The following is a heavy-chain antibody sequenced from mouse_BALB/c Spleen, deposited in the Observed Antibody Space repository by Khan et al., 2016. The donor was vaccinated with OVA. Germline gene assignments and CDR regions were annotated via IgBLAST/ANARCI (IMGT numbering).Heavy chain of an antibody. CDR2: IYPGDGST. J-gene: IGHJ4*01. CDR3: AREGLRGVAMDY. D-gene: IGHD2-4*01. CDR1: GYTFTSYD. V-gene: IGHV1S56*01. Sequence: QVQLQQSGPELVKPGALVKISCKASGYTFTSYDINWVKQRPGQGLEWIGWIYPGDGSTKYNEKLKDKATLTADKSSSTAYMQLRSLTYENSAVYFCAREGLRGVAMDYWGQGTSVTVSS.